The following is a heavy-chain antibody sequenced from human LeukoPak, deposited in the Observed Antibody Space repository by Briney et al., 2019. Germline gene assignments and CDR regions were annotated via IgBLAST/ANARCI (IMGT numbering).Heavy chain of an antibody. CDR2: ISGSGGST. CDR1: GFTFSSYA. Sequence: PGGSLRLSCAAPGFTFSSYAMSWVRQAPGKGLEWVSAISGSGGSTYYADSVKGRFTISRDNSKNTLYLQMNSLRAEDTAVYYCAKDGLHSRYFDYWGQGTLVTVSS. D-gene: IGHD4-11*01. V-gene: IGHV3-23*01. CDR3: AKDGLHSRYFDY. J-gene: IGHJ4*02.